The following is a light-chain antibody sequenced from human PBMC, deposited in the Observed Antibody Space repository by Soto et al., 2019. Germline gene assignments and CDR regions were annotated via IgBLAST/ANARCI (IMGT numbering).Light chain of an antibody. V-gene: IGKV3-20*01. Sequence: EIVLTQSPGTLSLSPGEGATLSCRASQSVASSYLAWYQQKPGQAPRLIIYGASNRATGTPDRFSGGGSGTDFTLTISRLEPEDFAVYYCQQYGSSSYTFGQGTELEIK. J-gene: IGKJ2*01. CDR2: GAS. CDR1: QSVASSY. CDR3: QQYGSSSYT.